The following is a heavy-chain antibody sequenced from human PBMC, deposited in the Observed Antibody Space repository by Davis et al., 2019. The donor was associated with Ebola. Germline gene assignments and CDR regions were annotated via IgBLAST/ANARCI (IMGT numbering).Heavy chain of an antibody. Sequence: MPSETLSLTCAVYGGSFSGYYWSWIRQPPGKGLEWIGEINHSGSTNYNPSLKSRVTISVDTSKNQFPLKLSSVTAADTAVYYCARWGSSYYGMDVWGQGTTVTVSS. V-gene: IGHV4-34*01. CDR2: INHSGST. J-gene: IGHJ6*02. CDR3: ARWGSSYYGMDV. CDR1: GGSFSGYY. D-gene: IGHD3-10*01.